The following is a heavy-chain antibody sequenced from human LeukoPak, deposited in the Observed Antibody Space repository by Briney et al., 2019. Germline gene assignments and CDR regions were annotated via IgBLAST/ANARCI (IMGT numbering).Heavy chain of an antibody. CDR2: IHYSGST. Sequence: PSETLSLTCTVSGESISGYYWSWIRQPPGKGLEWIGSIHYSGSTNYNPSLKSRVTISVDTSKNQFSLKLSSVTAADTAVYYCARARGMPSRGYSYGQGYYFDYWGQGTLVTVSS. D-gene: IGHD5-18*01. V-gene: IGHV4-34*01. CDR3: ARARGMPSRGYSYGQGYYFDY. CDR1: GESISGYY. J-gene: IGHJ4*02.